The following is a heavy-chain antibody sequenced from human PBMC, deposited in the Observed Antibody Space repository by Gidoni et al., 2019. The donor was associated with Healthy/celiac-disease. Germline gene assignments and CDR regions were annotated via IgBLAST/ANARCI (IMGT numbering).Heavy chain of an antibody. V-gene: IGHV4-59*01. Sequence: QVQLQESGPGLVKPSETLSLTCPVSGGSISSYYWSWIRQPPGKGLEWIGYIYYSGSTNYNPSLKSRVTISVDTAKNQFSRKLSSVTAADTAVYYCARLPHYSNSDYGRDVWGQGTTVTVSS. CDR2: IYYSGST. CDR1: GGSISSYY. CDR3: ARLPHYSNSDYGRDV. D-gene: IGHD4-4*01. J-gene: IGHJ6*02.